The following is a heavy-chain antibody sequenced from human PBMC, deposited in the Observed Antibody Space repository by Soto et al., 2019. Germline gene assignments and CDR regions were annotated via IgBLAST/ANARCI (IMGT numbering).Heavy chain of an antibody. CDR1: GYSFTTYW. J-gene: IGHJ4*02. Sequence: GESLKISGKGSGYSFTTYWIGWVRQMPGKGLEWMGIIYPGDSDTRYNPSFQGQVTISADKSISTAYLQWSSLKASDTAMYYCASSVSWIQLLSDYYFDYWGQGTLVTVSS. V-gene: IGHV5-51*01. CDR3: ASSVSWIQLLSDYYFDY. CDR2: IYPGDSDT. D-gene: IGHD5-18*01.